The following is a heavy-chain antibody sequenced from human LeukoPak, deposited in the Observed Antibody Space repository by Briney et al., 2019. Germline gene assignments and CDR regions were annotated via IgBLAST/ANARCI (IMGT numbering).Heavy chain of an antibody. Sequence: GGSLRLSCAASGFTFSSYWMSWVRQAPGKGLEWVANIKQDGSEKYYVDSVKGRFTISRDNAKNSLYLQMNSLRAEDTAVYYCARLKYSGSYPADYWGQGTLVTVSS. CDR3: ARLKYSGSYPADY. D-gene: IGHD1-26*01. J-gene: IGHJ4*02. CDR1: GFTFSSYW. CDR2: IKQDGSEK. V-gene: IGHV3-7*01.